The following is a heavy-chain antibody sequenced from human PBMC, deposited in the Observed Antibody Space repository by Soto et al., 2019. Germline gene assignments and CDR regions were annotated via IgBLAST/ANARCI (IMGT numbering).Heavy chain of an antibody. Sequence: GGALRHSCAASGFTFSSYALSWGRHAPGKGPEWVSAISGSGGSTYYADSVKGRFTISRDNSKNTLYLQMNSLRAEDTAVYYCAKDRRRYCSGGSCPGPDYWGQGTLVTVSS. D-gene: IGHD2-15*01. CDR3: AKDRRRYCSGGSCPGPDY. CDR1: GFTFSSYA. V-gene: IGHV3-23*01. J-gene: IGHJ4*02. CDR2: ISGSGGST.